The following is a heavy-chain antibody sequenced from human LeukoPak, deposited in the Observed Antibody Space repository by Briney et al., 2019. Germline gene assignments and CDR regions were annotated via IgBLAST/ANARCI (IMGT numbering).Heavy chain of an antibody. V-gene: IGHV4-39*01. CDR3: ARVNYYDSSGCFDY. Sequence: SETLSLTCIVSGGSISSSSYYWGWIRQPPGKGLEWNGNIYYSGSTYYNPSLQSRVTISVDTSKNQYSLKLSSVTAADTAVYYCARVNYYDSSGCFDYWGQGILVTVCS. CDR1: GGSISSSSYY. CDR2: IYYSGST. J-gene: IGHJ4*02. D-gene: IGHD3-22*01.